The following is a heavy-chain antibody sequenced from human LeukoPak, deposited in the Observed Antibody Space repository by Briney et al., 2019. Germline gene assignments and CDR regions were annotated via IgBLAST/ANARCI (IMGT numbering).Heavy chain of an antibody. CDR1: GGSISSYY. Sequence: SKTLSLTCTVSGGSISSYYWSWIRQPPGKGLEWIGYIYYSGSTNYNPSLKSRVTISVDTSKNQFSLKLSAVTAADTAVYYCARHISAVTTVVWFDPWGQGTLVTVSS. CDR3: ARHISAVTTVVWFDP. CDR2: IYYSGST. D-gene: IGHD4-11*01. V-gene: IGHV4-59*08. J-gene: IGHJ5*02.